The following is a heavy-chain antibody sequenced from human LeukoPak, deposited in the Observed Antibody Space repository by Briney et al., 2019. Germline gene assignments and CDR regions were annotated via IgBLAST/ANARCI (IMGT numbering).Heavy chain of an antibody. CDR2: INTNSGGT. Sequence: ASVKVSCKASGYTFTGYYLHWVRQAPGQGFEWMGWINTNSGGTNCAEKFQDRVTMTRDTSISTAYMEMTGLTSDDTAVYYCASGSGSSYWAHGTLVTVSS. J-gene: IGHJ4*01. V-gene: IGHV1-2*02. CDR1: GYTFTGYY. CDR3: ASGSGSSY. D-gene: IGHD3-22*01.